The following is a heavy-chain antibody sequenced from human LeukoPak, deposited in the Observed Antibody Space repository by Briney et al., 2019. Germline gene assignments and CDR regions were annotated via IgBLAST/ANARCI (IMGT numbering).Heavy chain of an antibody. V-gene: IGHV4-59*12. CDR2: IYYSGST. J-gene: IGHJ4*02. CDR3: TGGAAVAGSFDY. CDR1: GGSISSYY. Sequence: SETLSLTCTVSGGSISSYYWSWIRQPPGKGLEWIGYIYYSGSTNYNPSLKSRVTISVDTSKNQFSLKLSSVTAADTAVYYCTGGAAVAGSFDYWGQGTLVTVSS. D-gene: IGHD6-19*01.